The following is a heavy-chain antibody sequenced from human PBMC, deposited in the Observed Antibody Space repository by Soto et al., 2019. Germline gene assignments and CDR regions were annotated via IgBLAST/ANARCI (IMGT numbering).Heavy chain of an antibody. J-gene: IGHJ4*02. D-gene: IGHD6-19*01. V-gene: IGHV3-23*01. Sequence: GGSLRLSWAASGFTFSSYAMSWVRQAPGKGLEWVSAISGSGGSTYYADSVKGRFTISRDNSKNTLYLQMNSLRAEDTAVYYCVSLAVAGSAFDYWGQGTLVTVSS. CDR1: GFTFSSYA. CDR2: ISGSGGST. CDR3: VSLAVAGSAFDY.